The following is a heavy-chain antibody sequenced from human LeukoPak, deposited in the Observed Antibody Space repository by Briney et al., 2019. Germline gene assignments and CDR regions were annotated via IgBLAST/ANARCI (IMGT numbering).Heavy chain of an antibody. CDR1: GFTFSDYY. CDR3: ARDQSGNYCSDY. V-gene: IGHV3-11*04. CDR2: ISSSGSTI. J-gene: IGHJ4*02. Sequence: PGGSLRLSCAASGFTFSDYYMSWIRQAPGKGLEWVSYISSSGSTIYYADSVKGRFTISRDSSKNTLYLQMNSLRAEDTAVYYCARDQSGNYCSDYWGQGTLVTVSS. D-gene: IGHD1-26*01.